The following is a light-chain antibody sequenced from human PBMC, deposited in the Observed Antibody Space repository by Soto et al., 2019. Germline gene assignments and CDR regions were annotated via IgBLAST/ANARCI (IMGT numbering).Light chain of an antibody. CDR3: QQYNSYPWT. CDR2: KAS. J-gene: IGKJ1*01. CDR1: QSISSW. V-gene: IGKV1-5*03. Sequence: DIQMTQSPSTLSASVGDRVTITCRASQSISSWLAWYQQKPGKAPKLLIYKASSLESRVPSRFSGSGSGTEFTLTISSLQPDDFSTYYCQQYNSYPWTFGQRTKLEIK.